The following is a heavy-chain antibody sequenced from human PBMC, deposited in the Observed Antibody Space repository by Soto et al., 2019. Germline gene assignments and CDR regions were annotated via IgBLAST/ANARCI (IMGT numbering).Heavy chain of an antibody. CDR1: GDSVSSNSAA. CDR2: TYYRSKWYN. D-gene: IGHD3-10*01. V-gene: IGHV6-1*01. CDR3: AREASWFGGLLDAFDI. J-gene: IGHJ3*02. Sequence: TLSLTCAISGDSVSSNSAAWNWIRQSPSRGLEWLGRTYYRSKWYNDYAVSVKSRITINPDTSKNQFSLQLNSVTPEDTAVYYCAREASWFGGLLDAFDIWGQGTMVTVSS.